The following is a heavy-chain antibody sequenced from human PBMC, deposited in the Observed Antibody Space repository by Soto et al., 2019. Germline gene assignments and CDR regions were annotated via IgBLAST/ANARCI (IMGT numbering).Heavy chain of an antibody. D-gene: IGHD2-2*01. CDR3: ARGGPYCSSTSCPYGFDY. CDR1: GFTFSSYA. Sequence: QVQLVESGGGVVQPGRSLRLSCAASGFTFSSYAMHWVRQAPGKGLEWVAVISYDGSNKYYADSVKGRFNISRDNSKNTLYLQMNSLRAEDTAVYYCARGGPYCSSTSCPYGFDYWGQGTLVTVSS. J-gene: IGHJ4*02. CDR2: ISYDGSNK. V-gene: IGHV3-30-3*01.